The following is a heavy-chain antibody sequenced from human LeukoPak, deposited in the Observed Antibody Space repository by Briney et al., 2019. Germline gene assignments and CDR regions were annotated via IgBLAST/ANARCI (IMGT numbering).Heavy chain of an antibody. J-gene: IGHJ4*02. CDR3: ARGEMATLWFDY. Sequence: PSETLSLTCTVSGGSISSSYWSWIRQPAGKHLEWIGLIYTSGSTNYNPSLKSRVTMSVDTSKNQFSLKLSSVTAADTAVYYCARGEMATLWFDYWGQGTLVTVSS. V-gene: IGHV4-4*07. CDR1: GGSISSSY. CDR2: IYTSGST. D-gene: IGHD5-24*01.